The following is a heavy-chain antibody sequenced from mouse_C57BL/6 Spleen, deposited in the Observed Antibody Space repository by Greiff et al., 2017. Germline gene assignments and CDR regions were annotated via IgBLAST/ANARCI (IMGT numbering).Heavy chain of an antibody. CDR3: ARDYGSRAPAWFAY. D-gene: IGHD1-1*01. Sequence: QVQLQQSGAELVKPGASVKISCKASGYAFSSYWMNWVKQRPGKGLEWIGQIYPGDGDTNYNGKFKGKATLTADKSSSTAYMQLSSLTSEDSAVYFCARDYGSRAPAWFAYWGQGTLVTVSA. CDR2: IYPGDGDT. CDR1: GYAFSSYW. J-gene: IGHJ3*01. V-gene: IGHV1-80*01.